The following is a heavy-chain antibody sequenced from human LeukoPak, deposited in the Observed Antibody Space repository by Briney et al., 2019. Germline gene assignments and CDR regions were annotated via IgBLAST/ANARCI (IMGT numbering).Heavy chain of an antibody. CDR2: ISAYNGNT. CDR1: GYTFTTYG. Sequence: VSVKVSCKASGYTFTTYGFIWVRQAPGQGLQWMGWISAYNGNTNYTQKFQGRVTMTTDTPTSTAYMELRSLRSDDTTVYSCARGPRALSTDYYNYYMDVWGKGTTVTVSS. V-gene: IGHV1-18*01. CDR3: ARGPRALSTDYYNYYMDV. J-gene: IGHJ6*03.